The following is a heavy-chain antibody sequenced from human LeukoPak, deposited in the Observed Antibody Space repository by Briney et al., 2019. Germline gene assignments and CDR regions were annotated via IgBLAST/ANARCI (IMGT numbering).Heavy chain of an antibody. D-gene: IGHD3-10*01. J-gene: IGHJ4*02. V-gene: IGHV4-38-2*02. CDR2: ISHSGST. CDR3: ARHLDYYGSGTYFDY. CDR1: GYSISSGYY. Sequence: SETLSLTCTVSGYSISSGYYWGWIRQPPGEGLEWIGSISHSGSTYYNPSLKSRVTISVDTSKNQFSLKLSSVTAADTAVYYCARHLDYYGSGTYFDYWGRGTLVTVSS.